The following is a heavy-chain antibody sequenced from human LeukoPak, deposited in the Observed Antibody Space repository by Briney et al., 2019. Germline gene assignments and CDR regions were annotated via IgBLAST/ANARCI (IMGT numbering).Heavy chain of an antibody. CDR1: GGSFSGYY. CDR3: ARHKLGSPFDAFDI. D-gene: IGHD1-26*01. J-gene: IGHJ3*02. Sequence: SETLSLTCAVYGGSFSGYYWSWIRQPPGKGLEWIGEINHGGSTNYNPSLMSRVTLSVDMSKNQLSLKLSSVTAADTAVYHCARHKLGSPFDAFDIWGQGTMVTVSS. CDR2: INHGGST. V-gene: IGHV4-34*01.